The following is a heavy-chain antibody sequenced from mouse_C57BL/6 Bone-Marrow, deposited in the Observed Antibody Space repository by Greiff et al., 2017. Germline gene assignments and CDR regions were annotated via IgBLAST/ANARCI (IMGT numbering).Heavy chain of an antibody. J-gene: IGHJ4*01. CDR3: AREDNYGAMDY. D-gene: IGHD1-1*01. CDR2: IYPRSGNT. CDR1: GYTFTSYG. Sequence: VKLQESGAELARPGASVKLSCKASGYTFTSYGISWVKQRTGQGLEWIGEIYPRSGNTYYNEKFKGKATLTADKSSSTAYMELRSLTSEDSAVYFCAREDNYGAMDYWGQGTSVTVSS. V-gene: IGHV1-81*01.